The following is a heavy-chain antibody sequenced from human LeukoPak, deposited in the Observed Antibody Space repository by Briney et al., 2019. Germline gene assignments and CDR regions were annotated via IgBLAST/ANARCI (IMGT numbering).Heavy chain of an antibody. CDR1: AFTFSNAW. D-gene: IGHD3-22*01. Sequence: GGALRLSCAASAFTFSNAWMSWVRQAPGKGLEWVGRIKSKTYGGTADYAAPVKGRFIISRDDSKNTLYPQMNSLKTEDTAVYYCTTVGLSGFYDRSGYYYFDYWGQGTLVTVSS. V-gene: IGHV3-15*01. CDR2: IKSKTYGGTA. J-gene: IGHJ4*02. CDR3: TTVGLSGFYDRSGYYYFDY.